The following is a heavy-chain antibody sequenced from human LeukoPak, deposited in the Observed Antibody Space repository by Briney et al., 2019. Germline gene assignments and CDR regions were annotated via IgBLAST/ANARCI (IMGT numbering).Heavy chain of an antibody. V-gene: IGHV3-21*01. CDR3: ARDHRLGSSSWYWFDP. D-gene: IGHD6-13*01. CDR1: GFTFSSYS. Sequence: PGGSLRLSCAASGFTFSSYSMNWVRQAPGKGLEWVSSISSSSSYIYYADSVKGRFTISRDNAKNSLYLQMNSLRAEDTAVYYCARDHRLGSSSWYWFDPWGQGTQVTVSS. J-gene: IGHJ5*02. CDR2: ISSSSSYI.